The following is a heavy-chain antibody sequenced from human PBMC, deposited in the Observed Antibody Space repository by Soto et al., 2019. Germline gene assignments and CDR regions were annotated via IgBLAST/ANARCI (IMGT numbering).Heavy chain of an antibody. Sequence: EVQVLESGGGLVQPGGSLRLSCAASGFTFSSYAMSWVRQAPGKGLEWVSAISGSGGSTYYADSVKGRFTISRDNAKNTLYLQMNSLRAEDTAVYYCAKDDGQLWPPFDYWGQGTLVTVSS. CDR2: ISGSGGST. CDR1: GFTFSSYA. V-gene: IGHV3-23*01. J-gene: IGHJ4*02. D-gene: IGHD5-18*01. CDR3: AKDDGQLWPPFDY.